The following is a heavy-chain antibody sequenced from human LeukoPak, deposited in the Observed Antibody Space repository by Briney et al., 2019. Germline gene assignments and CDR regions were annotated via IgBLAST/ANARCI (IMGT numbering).Heavy chain of an antibody. V-gene: IGHV3-7*01. CDR2: IKEDGREK. Sequence: PGGSLRLSCEASGFRLSVYWMTWVRQAPGKGLEWVANIKEDGREKYYVDSVKGRFTLSKDNAKNSVYLQMNSLGAEDTALSRLAIGGGEKGYCRGGTCNNPQFDYWGQGILVTVSS. J-gene: IGHJ4*02. CDR3: AIGGGEKGYCRGGTCNNPQFDY. CDR1: GFRLSVYW. D-gene: IGHD2-15*01.